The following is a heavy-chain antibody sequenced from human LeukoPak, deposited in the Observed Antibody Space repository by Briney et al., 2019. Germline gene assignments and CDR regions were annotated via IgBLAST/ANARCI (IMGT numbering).Heavy chain of an antibody. CDR3: ARDIGTD. J-gene: IGHJ4*02. Sequence: GGSLRLSCAASGFTFRSSWMHWVRQVPEKGLVWVSRINSDGTPTTNADSVKGRFTISRDNAKNMLYLQMNSLRAEDTAVYYCARDIGTDWGQGTLVTVSS. CDR2: INSDGTPT. CDR1: GFTFRSSW. V-gene: IGHV3-74*01. D-gene: IGHD1-14*01.